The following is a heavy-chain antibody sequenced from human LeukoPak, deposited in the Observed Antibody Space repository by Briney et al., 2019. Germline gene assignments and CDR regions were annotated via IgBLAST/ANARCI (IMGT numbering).Heavy chain of an antibody. Sequence: SETLSLTCTVSGGSISSYYWTWIRQPAGKGLEWIGRFYSTGSTNYNPSLKSRVTMSVDTSKNQFSLKLSSVTAADTAVYYCARDQYSGSLDYWGQGPLVTVSS. CDR1: GGSISSYY. V-gene: IGHV4-4*07. CDR3: ARDQYSGSLDY. D-gene: IGHD1-26*01. CDR2: FYSTGST. J-gene: IGHJ4*02.